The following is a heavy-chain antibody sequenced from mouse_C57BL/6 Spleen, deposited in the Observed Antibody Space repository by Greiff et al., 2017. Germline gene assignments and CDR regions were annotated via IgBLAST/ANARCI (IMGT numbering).Heavy chain of an antibody. CDR1: GYTFTSYW. D-gene: IGHD1-1*02. CDR3: ARLAYGYYFDY. V-gene: IGHV1-50*01. J-gene: IGHJ2*01. Sequence: QVQLQQPGAELVKPGASVKLSCKASGYTFTSYWMHWVKQRPGQGLEWIGEIDPSDSDTNYNQKFKGKATVTVDTSSSTAYLQLSSLTSEDSAVYYCARLAYGYYFDYWGQGTTLTVSS. CDR2: IDPSDSDT.